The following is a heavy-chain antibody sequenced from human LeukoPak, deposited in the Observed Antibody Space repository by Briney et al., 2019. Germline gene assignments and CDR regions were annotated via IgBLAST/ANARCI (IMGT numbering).Heavy chain of an antibody. J-gene: IGHJ6*02. V-gene: IGHV4-34*01. D-gene: IGHD2-2*01. Sequence: SETLSLTCAVYGGSFSGYHWSWIRQPPGKGLEWIGEINHSGSTNYNPSLKSRVTISVDTSKNQFSLKLSSVTAADTAVYYCARLPSTSSYYYYDMDVWGQGTTVTVSS. CDR3: ARLPSTSSYYYYDMDV. CDR2: INHSGST. CDR1: GGSFSGYH.